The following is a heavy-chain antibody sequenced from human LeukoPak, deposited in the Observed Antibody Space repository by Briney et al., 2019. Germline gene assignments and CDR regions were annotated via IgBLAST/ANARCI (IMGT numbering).Heavy chain of an antibody. CDR1: GGSFSGYY. D-gene: IGHD3-16*02. V-gene: IGHV4-34*01. CDR3: AGSMITFGGVILLDY. Sequence: SETLSLTCAVYGGSFSGYYWSWIRQPPGKGLEWIGEINHSGSTNYNPSLKSRVTISVDTSKNQFSLKLSSVTAADTAVYYCAGSMITFGGVILLDYWGQGTLVTVSS. CDR2: INHSGST. J-gene: IGHJ4*02.